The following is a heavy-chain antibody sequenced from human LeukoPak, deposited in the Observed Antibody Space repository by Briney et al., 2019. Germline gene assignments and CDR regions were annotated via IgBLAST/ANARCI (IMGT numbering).Heavy chain of an antibody. Sequence: ETLSLTCTVSGGSISSSSYYWGWIREPPGKGLEWIGSIYYSGSTYYNPSLKSRVTISVDTSKNQFSLKLSSVTAADTAVYYCARGRFLDAFDIWGQGTMVTVSS. CDR1: GGSISSSSYY. J-gene: IGHJ3*02. CDR3: ARGRFLDAFDI. CDR2: IYYSGST. V-gene: IGHV4-39*07. D-gene: IGHD3-3*01.